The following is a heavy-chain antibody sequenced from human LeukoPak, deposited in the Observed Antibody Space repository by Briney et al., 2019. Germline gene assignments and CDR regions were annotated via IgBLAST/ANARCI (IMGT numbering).Heavy chain of an antibody. Sequence: PGGSLRLSCVASGFIASSNYMTQVRQAPGEGLEWVSVIYSGGSTYYADSVKGRFTISRDNSKNTLFLQMNSLRVEDTAVYYCARGGNFPINYYGMHVWGQGTTVTVSS. CDR2: IYSGGST. D-gene: IGHD4-23*01. V-gene: IGHV3-53*01. CDR1: GFIASSNY. J-gene: IGHJ6*02. CDR3: ARGGNFPINYYGMHV.